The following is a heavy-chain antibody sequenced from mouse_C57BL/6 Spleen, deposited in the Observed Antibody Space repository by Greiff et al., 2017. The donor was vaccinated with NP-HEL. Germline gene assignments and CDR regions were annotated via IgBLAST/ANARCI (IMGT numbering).Heavy chain of an antibody. V-gene: IGHV10-1*01. J-gene: IGHJ3*01. CDR2: IRSKSNNYAT. CDR3: VSLPAAY. CDR1: GFSFNTYA. Sequence: EVKLMESGGGLVQPKGSLKLSCAASGFSFNTYAMNWVRQAPGKGLEWVARIRSKSNNYATYYADSVKDRFTISRDDSVSMLYLQMNNLKTEDTAMYNCVSLPAAYWGQGTLVTVSA.